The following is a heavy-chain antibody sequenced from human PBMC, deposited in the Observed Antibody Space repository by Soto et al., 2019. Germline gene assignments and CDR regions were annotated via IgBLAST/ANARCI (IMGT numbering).Heavy chain of an antibody. Sequence: SETLSLTCAVYGGSFSGYYWSWIRQPPWKGLEWIGEINHSGSTNYNPSLKSRVTISVDTSKNQFSLKLSSVTAADTAVYYCARGSRSPLSIFREGRYYYGMDVWGQGTTVTVSS. J-gene: IGHJ6*02. D-gene: IGHD3-10*02. CDR3: ARGSRSPLSIFREGRYYYGMDV. CDR1: GGSFSGYY. CDR2: INHSGST. V-gene: IGHV4-34*01.